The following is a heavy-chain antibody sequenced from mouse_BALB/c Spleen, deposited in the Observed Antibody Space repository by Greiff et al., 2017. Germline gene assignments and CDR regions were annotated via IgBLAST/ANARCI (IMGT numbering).Heavy chain of an antibody. CDR2: ISDGGSYT. CDR1: GFTFSDYY. CDR3: ARMAGGGYFDY. J-gene: IGHJ2*01. Sequence: EVHLVESGGGLVKPGGSLKLSCAASGFTFSDYYMYWVRQTPEKRLEWVATISDGGSYTYYPDSVKGRFTISRDNAKNNLYLQMSSLKSEDTAMYYCARMAGGGYFDYWGQGTTLTVSS. D-gene: IGHD6-1*01. V-gene: IGHV5-4*02.